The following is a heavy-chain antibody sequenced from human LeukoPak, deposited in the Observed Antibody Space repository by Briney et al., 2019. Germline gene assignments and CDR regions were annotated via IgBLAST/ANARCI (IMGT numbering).Heavy chain of an antibody. D-gene: IGHD5-18*01. CDR3: TTAQGWIQLWLPKLLDY. CDR1: GFTFSTYA. Sequence: NPGGSLRLSCAASGFTFSTYAMHWVRQAPGKGLEWVGRIKSKTDGGTTDYAAPVKGRFTISRDDSKNTLYLQMNSLKTEDTAVYYCTTAQGWIQLWLPKLLDYWGQGTLVTVSS. V-gene: IGHV3-15*01. J-gene: IGHJ4*02. CDR2: IKSKTDGGTT.